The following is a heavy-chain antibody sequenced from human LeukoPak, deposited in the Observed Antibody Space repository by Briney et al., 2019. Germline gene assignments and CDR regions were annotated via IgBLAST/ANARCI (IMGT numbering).Heavy chain of an antibody. J-gene: IGHJ4*02. D-gene: IGHD5-12*01. Sequence: SVKVSCKASGGTFSSYAISWVRQAPGQGPEWMGGIIPIFGTANYAQKFQGRVTITADESTSTAYMELSSLRSEDTAVYYCARDIRSGYSGYDEGSVWGQGTLVTVSS. V-gene: IGHV1-69*13. CDR1: GGTFSSYA. CDR2: IIPIFGTA. CDR3: ARDIRSGYSGYDEGSV.